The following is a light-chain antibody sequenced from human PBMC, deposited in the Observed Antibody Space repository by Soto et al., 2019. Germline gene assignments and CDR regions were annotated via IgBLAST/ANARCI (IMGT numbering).Light chain of an antibody. Sequence: QSALTQPASVSGSPGQSITLSCTGTSSDVGGYNYVSWYQQHPGKAPKLMIYDVSNRPSGVSNRFSGSKSGNTASLTISVLQSEDEADYYCSSYTSTSPLVVFGGGTKLTVL. CDR1: SSDVGGYNY. V-gene: IGLV2-14*01. CDR2: DVS. J-gene: IGLJ2*01. CDR3: SSYTSTSPLVV.